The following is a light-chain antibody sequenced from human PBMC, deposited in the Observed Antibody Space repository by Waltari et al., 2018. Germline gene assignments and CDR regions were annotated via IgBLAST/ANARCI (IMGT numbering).Light chain of an antibody. J-gene: IGLJ1*01. Sequence: SYVLTQPPSVSVAPGETARITCGGNNIERNSVHLYRQRPGQAPVVVIADDNDRAAGIPERFSGSNSGNTATLTISRVEAGDEADYYCQVWDANTDPGVFGTGTEVTVL. CDR3: QVWDANTDPGV. CDR2: DDN. CDR1: NIERNS. V-gene: IGLV3-21*01.